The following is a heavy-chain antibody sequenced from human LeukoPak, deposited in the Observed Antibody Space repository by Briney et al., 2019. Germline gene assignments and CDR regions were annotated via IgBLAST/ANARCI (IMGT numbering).Heavy chain of an antibody. D-gene: IGHD5-18*01. CDR2: IYYSGST. Sequence: PSETLSLTCTVSGGSISSYYWSWIRQPPGKGLEWIGFIYYSGSTNYNPSLKSRVTISVETSKNQFSLKLNSVTAADTAVYYCARGVGYNYGFDYWGQGTLVTVSS. J-gene: IGHJ4*02. CDR1: GGSISSYY. CDR3: ARGVGYNYGFDY. V-gene: IGHV4-59*01.